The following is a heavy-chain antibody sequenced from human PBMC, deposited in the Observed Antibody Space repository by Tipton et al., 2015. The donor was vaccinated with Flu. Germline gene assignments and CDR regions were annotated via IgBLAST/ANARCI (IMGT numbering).Heavy chain of an antibody. CDR3: AGVECPGSSCHLDP. Sequence: QVQLVQSGAEVKQPGSAVKVSCKASGGTFSNSAISWVRQAPGQGLEWVGRIVPSLGITNYAQKLQGRVTITADRSTGTAYMDLTSLRPEDTAVYYCAGVECPGSSCHLDPWGQGTLVTVSS. V-gene: IGHV1-69*09. J-gene: IGHJ5*02. CDR1: GGTFSNSA. CDR2: IVPSLGIT. D-gene: IGHD2-15*01.